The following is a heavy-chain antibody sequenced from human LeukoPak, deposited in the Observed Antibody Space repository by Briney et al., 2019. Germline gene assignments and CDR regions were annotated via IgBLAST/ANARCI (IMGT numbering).Heavy chain of an antibody. CDR2: THSSGGT. CDR3: IVFGDSNH. D-gene: IGHD4-17*01. CDR1: GFTFGKYW. J-gene: IGHJ5*02. V-gene: IGHV3-23*01. Sequence: GGSLRLSCVASGFTFGKYWMSWVRQAPGKGLEWVSATHSSGGTYYADSVKGRFTISRDTSKNTLYLQINSLSVEDTAVYYCIVFGDSNHWGQGTLVTVSS.